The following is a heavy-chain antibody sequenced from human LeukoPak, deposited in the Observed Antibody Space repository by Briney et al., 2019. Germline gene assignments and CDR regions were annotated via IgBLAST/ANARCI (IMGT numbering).Heavy chain of an antibody. Sequence: VSVKVSCKASGYTFTSYAMHWVRQAPGQRLEWMGWINAGNGNTKYSQKFQGRVTITRDTSASTAYMELSSLRSEDTAVYYCAKDIVVVPAAIFGGMDVWGQGTTVTVSS. D-gene: IGHD2-2*02. CDR3: AKDIVVVPAAIFGGMDV. V-gene: IGHV1-3*01. CDR1: GYTFTSYA. J-gene: IGHJ6*02. CDR2: INAGNGNT.